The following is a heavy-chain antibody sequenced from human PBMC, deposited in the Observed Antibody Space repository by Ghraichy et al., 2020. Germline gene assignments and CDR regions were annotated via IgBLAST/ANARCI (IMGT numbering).Heavy chain of an antibody. CDR3: ARGVEGFGP. Sequence: SQTLSLTCAVYGGSFSAYYWNWIRQPPGQGLEWIGDINHSGSTNYNPSLKSRVTISVDTSKSQFSLKLSSVTAADTAVYYCARGVEGFGPWGQGTLVTVSS. V-gene: IGHV4-34*01. CDR2: INHSGST. J-gene: IGHJ5*02. CDR1: GGSFSAYY.